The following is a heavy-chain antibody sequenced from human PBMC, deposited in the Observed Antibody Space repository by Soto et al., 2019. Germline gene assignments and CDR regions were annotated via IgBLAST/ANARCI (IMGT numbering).Heavy chain of an antibody. Sequence: GESLKISCKGSGYSFTSYWIVWVRQMPVKGLEFMGIIYPCYSDTRYSPSFQGDVTVSSYNSISTSYLQLSSLKASGTAMYYCSRIMDYVDSYFDYWGQGTLVTVSS. J-gene: IGHJ4*02. CDR1: GYSFTSYW. D-gene: IGHD4-17*01. CDR2: IYPCYSDT. CDR3: SRIMDYVDSYFDY. V-gene: IGHV5-51*01.